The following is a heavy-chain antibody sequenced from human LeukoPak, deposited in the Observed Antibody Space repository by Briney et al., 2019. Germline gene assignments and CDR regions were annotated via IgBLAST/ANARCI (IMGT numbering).Heavy chain of an antibody. J-gene: IGHJ6*03. Sequence: GGSLRLSCAASGFTFSDYYMSWIRQAPGKGLEWVSDISSSGSTINYADSVKGRVTISRDNAKNSLYLQMNSLRAEDTAVYYCAREGRGVGYYMDVWGKGTTVTVSS. CDR3: AREGRGVGYYMDV. V-gene: IGHV3-11*04. CDR2: ISSSGSTI. CDR1: GFTFSDYY. D-gene: IGHD6-19*01.